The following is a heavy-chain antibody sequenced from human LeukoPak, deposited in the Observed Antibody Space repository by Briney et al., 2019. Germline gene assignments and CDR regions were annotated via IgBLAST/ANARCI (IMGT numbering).Heavy chain of an antibody. Sequence: SVKVSCKASGVTFSNSGMTWVRQAPGQGLEWMGRIIPVLEEAQYAQNFQGKVTITADKSTSTAYMELHSLTSEETAVYYCARDQLELGTHWFDPWGQGTLVTVSS. CDR2: IIPVLEEA. V-gene: IGHV1-69*04. CDR3: ARDQLELGTHWFDP. J-gene: IGHJ5*02. CDR1: GVTFSNSG. D-gene: IGHD1-1*01.